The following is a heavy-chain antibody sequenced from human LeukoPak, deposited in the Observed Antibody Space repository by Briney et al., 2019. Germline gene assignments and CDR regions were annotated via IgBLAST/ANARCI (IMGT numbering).Heavy chain of an antibody. J-gene: IGHJ3*02. D-gene: IGHD3-16*02. CDR3: ARAPYRDEAFDI. CDR2: IYSSGST. V-gene: IGHV4-59*01. CDR1: GGSISSYY. Sequence: KPSETLSLTCTVSGGSISSYYWSWIRQPPGKGLEWIAYIYSSGSTYYNRSLKSRVTISVDTSKNQFSLKLSSVTAADTAVYYCARAPYRDEAFDIWGQGTMVTVSS.